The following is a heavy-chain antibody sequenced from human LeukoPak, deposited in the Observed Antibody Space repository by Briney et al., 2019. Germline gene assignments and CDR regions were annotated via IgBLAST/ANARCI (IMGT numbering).Heavy chain of an antibody. J-gene: IGHJ4*02. CDR3: ARDTHPSYDSSGYYGLLDY. CDR2: ISYDGSNK. D-gene: IGHD3-22*01. Sequence: GGSLRLTCAASGFTFSSYAMHWVRQAPGKGLEWVAVISYDGSNKYYADSVKGRFTISRDNSKNTLYLQMNSLRAEDTAVYYCARDTHPSYDSSGYYGLLDYWGQGTLVTVSS. V-gene: IGHV3-30*01. CDR1: GFTFSSYA.